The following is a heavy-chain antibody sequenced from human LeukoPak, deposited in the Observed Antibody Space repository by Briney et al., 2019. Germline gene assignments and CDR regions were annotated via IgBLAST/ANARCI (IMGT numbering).Heavy chain of an antibody. Sequence: PVKVSCKASGGTFSSYAISWVRQAPGQGLEWMGRIIPIFGIANYAQKFQGRVTITADKSMSTAYMELSSLRSEDTAVYYCARDDPASYCSSTSCYVNWGQGTLVTVSS. D-gene: IGHD2-2*01. V-gene: IGHV1-69*04. J-gene: IGHJ4*02. CDR1: GGTFSSYA. CDR3: ARDDPASYCSSTSCYVN. CDR2: IIPIFGIA.